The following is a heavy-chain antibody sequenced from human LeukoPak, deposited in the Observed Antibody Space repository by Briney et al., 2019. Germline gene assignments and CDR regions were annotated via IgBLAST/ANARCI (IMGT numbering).Heavy chain of an antibody. D-gene: IGHD3-3*01. CDR1: GFTFSSYS. CDR2: ISRSSSSYI. V-gene: IGHV3-21*01. J-gene: IGHJ6*04. Sequence: GSLRLSCAASGFTFSSYSMNWVRQAPGKGLEWVSSISRSSSSYIYYADSVKGRFAISRDNAKNSLYLQMNSLRAEDTAVYYCARDVTYYDFLMDVWGKGTTVTVSS. CDR3: ARDVTYYDFLMDV.